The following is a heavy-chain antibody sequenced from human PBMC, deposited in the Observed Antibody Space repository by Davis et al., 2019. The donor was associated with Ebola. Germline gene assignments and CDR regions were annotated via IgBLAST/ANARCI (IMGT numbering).Heavy chain of an antibody. D-gene: IGHD6-19*01. V-gene: IGHV4-39*01. CDR1: GGSVSTSSYY. CDR2: IYYSGST. CDR3: ARHLDYTSGWYFYR. Sequence: MPSETLSLTCTVFGGSVSTSSYYWSWIRQPPGKGLEWIGSIYYSGSTYYNPSLKSRVTISIDSSKDQFSLRLSSVTAADPALYSCARHLDYTSGWYFYRWSQGSLVTVS. J-gene: IGHJ5*02.